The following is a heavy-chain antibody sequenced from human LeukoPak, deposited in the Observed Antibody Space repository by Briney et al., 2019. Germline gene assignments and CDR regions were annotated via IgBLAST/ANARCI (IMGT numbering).Heavy chain of an antibody. CDR2: IYDGGST. CDR1: GFTFSTYG. V-gene: IGHV3-53*01. D-gene: IGHD1-26*01. J-gene: IGHJ4*02. Sequence: GGSLRLSCAASGFTFSTYGMSWVRQAPGKGLEWVSVIYDGGSTYYAGSVRGRFTVSRDNSKNTLYLQMNSLRAEDTAVYYCARGWGSGIVNWGQGTLVTVSS. CDR3: ARGWGSGIVN.